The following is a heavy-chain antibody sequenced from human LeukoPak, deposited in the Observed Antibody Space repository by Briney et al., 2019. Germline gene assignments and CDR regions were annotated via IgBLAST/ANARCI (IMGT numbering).Heavy chain of an antibody. CDR3: ARGIQLWPMSGTYFDY. CDR2: LYHSGST. V-gene: IGHV4-38-2*02. J-gene: IGHJ4*02. D-gene: IGHD5-18*01. Sequence: SETLSLTCTVSGYSISNAYYWGWIRQPPGKGLEWIGSLYHSGSTYYNPSLKSRVTTSVDTSKNRFSLKLTSVTAVDTAVYYCARGIQLWPMSGTYFDYWGQGTLVTVSS. CDR1: GYSISNAYY.